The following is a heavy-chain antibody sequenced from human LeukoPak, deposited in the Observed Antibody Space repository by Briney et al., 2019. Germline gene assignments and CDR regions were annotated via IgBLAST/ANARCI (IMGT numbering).Heavy chain of an antibody. V-gene: IGHV3-23*01. CDR3: AKDQSGTTP. D-gene: IGHD1-1*01. CDR1: GFTFTSYC. CDR2: ITGSGDST. J-gene: IGHJ5*02. Sequence: PGGSLRLSCAASGFTFTSYCMSWVRQAPGKGLEWVSHITGSGDSTYYVDSVKGRFTISRDNSKNTLYLQMNSLRAEDTAVYYCAKDQSGTTPWGQGTLVTVSS.